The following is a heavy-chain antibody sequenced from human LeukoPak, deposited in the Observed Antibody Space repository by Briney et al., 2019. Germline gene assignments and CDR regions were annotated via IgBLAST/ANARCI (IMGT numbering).Heavy chain of an antibody. CDR3: AREGTWGDYYYMDV. CDR1: GFTFSSYG. D-gene: IGHD1-1*01. V-gene: IGHV3-23*01. J-gene: IGHJ6*03. CDR2: ISGSGGST. Sequence: GGSLRLSCAASGFTFSSYGMSWVRQAPGKGLEWVSAISGSGGSTYYADSVKGRFTISRDNAKNTLYLQMNSLRAEDTAVYYCAREGTWGDYYYMDVWGKGTTVTISS.